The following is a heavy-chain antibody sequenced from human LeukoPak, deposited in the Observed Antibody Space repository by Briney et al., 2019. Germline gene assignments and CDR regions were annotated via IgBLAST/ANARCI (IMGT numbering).Heavy chain of an antibody. CDR2: INPSGGST. Sequence: ASVKVSRKASGYTFTSYYMHWVRQAPGQGLEWMGIINPSGGSTSYAQKFQGRVTMTRDTSTSTVYMELSSLRSEDTAVYYCARPLAYSNYEEGYYGMDVWGQGTTVTVSS. J-gene: IGHJ6*02. V-gene: IGHV1-46*01. CDR1: GYTFTSYY. D-gene: IGHD4-11*01. CDR3: ARPLAYSNYEEGYYGMDV.